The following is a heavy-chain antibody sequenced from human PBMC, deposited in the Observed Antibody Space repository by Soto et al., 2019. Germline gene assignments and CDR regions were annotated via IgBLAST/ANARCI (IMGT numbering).Heavy chain of an antibody. CDR2: IYWDDDR. CDR1: GFSLSTSGVA. V-gene: IGHV2-5*02. Sequence: QITLKESGPTLVKPTQTLTLTCSFSGFSLSTSGVAVGWIRQPPGKALEWLAVIYWDDDRRYSPSLKSRLTSTKDTSKNQVVLTMTNMDPVDTATYYCAHRVPIEGHFDPWGQGTLVTVSS. CDR3: AHRVPIEGHFDP. J-gene: IGHJ5*02.